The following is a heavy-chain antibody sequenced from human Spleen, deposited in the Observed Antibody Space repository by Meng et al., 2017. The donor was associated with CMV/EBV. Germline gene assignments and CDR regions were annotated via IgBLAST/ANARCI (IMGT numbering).Heavy chain of an antibody. J-gene: IGHJ4*02. CDR2: IIPIFDSG. V-gene: IGHV1-69*05. CDR1: GGTFSTYD. CDR3: ARGRSSGSYYSFNF. D-gene: IGHD1-26*01. Sequence: SGGTFSTYDISWVRQAPGQGLEWMGGIIPIFDSGNYAQRFQGRVTINTDESKTTAYMELSSLRSEDTAVYYCARGRSSGSYYSFNFWGQGTLVTVSS.